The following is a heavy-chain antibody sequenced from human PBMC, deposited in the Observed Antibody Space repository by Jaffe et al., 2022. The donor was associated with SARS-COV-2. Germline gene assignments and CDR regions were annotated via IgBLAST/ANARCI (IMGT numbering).Heavy chain of an antibody. J-gene: IGHJ3*02. D-gene: IGHD1-26*01. CDR3: ARMGWGWELLKSAFDI. V-gene: IGHV2-26*01. CDR1: GFSLSNARMG. CDR2: IFSNDEK. Sequence: QVTLKESGPVLVKPTETLTLTCTVSGFSLSNARMGVSWIRQPPGKALEWLAHIFSNDEKSYSTSLKSRLTISKDTSKSQVVLTMTNMDPVDTATYYCARMGWGWELLKSAFDIWGQGTMVTVSS.